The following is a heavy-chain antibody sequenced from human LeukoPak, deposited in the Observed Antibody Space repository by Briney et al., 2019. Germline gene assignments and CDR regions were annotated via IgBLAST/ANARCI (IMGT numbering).Heavy chain of an antibody. D-gene: IGHD2-15*01. V-gene: IGHV3-30*18. CDR3: AKGVAGYDY. J-gene: IGHJ4*02. CDR2: ISFDGSNK. Sequence: PGGSLRLSCAASGFTFSSYGMHWVRQAPGKGLEWVAVISFDGSNKYYADSVKGRFTISRDNSKNTLYLQMNSLRAEDTAVYYCAKGVAGYDYWGQGTLVTVSS. CDR1: GFTFSSYG.